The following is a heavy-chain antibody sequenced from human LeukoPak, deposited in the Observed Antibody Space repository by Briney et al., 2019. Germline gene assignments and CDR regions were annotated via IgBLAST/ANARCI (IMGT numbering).Heavy chain of an antibody. CDR1: GGSISSSSYY. CDR3: ARDYIVGATHYYYYYMDV. V-gene: IGHV4-39*07. J-gene: IGHJ6*03. CDR2: IYYSGST. D-gene: IGHD1-26*01. Sequence: PSETLPLTCTVSGGSISSSSYYWGWIRQPPGKGLEWIGSIYYSGSTYYNPSLKSRVTISVDTSKNQFSLKLSSVTAADTAVYYCARDYIVGATHYYYYYMDVWGKGTTVTVSS.